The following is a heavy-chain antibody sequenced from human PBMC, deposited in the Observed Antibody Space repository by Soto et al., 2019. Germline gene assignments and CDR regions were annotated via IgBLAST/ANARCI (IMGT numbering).Heavy chain of an antibody. CDR1: GYTFTRYG. CDR2: INTYNGHT. CDR3: AMVDVYVTPSPQDV. V-gene: IGHV1-18*01. Sequence: QVQLVQSGAEVKHPGASVKVSCKASGYTFTRYGIGWARQATGQGLEWMGWINTYNGHTNYAQNVQGRVTLTTDTSTSTAYMELRSLRSNDTAIYYCAMVDVYVTPSPQDVWGQGTTVIVSS. J-gene: IGHJ6*02. D-gene: IGHD3-16*01.